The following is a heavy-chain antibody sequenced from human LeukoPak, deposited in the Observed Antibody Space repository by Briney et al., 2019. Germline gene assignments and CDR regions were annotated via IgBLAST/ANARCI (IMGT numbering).Heavy chain of an antibody. CDR1: GGSFSVYY. CDR3: ARVYSYGFSSIDY. Sequence: SDTLSLTCGVSGGSFSVYYWSWIRQPPGKGLEWIGEINHSGGTNHNPSLKSRVTISVDTSKNQFSLKLSSVTAADTAVYYCARVYSYGFSSIDYWGQGTLVTVSS. CDR2: INHSGGT. D-gene: IGHD5-18*01. V-gene: IGHV4-34*01. J-gene: IGHJ4*02.